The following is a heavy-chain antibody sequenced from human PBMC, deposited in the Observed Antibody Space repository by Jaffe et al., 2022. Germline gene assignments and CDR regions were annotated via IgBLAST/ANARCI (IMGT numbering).Heavy chain of an antibody. CDR2: IYPGDSDT. Sequence: EVQLVQSGAEVKKPGESLKISCKGSGYSFTSYWIGWVRQMPGKGLEWMGIIYPGDSDTRYSPSFQGQVTISADKSISTAYLQWSSLKASDTAMYYCVRQGPVYGLRYFDWSRGGGYYYMDVWGKGTTVTVSS. D-gene: IGHD3-9*01. J-gene: IGHJ6*03. CDR1: GYSFTSYW. V-gene: IGHV5-51*01. CDR3: VRQGPVYGLRYFDWSRGGGYYYMDV.